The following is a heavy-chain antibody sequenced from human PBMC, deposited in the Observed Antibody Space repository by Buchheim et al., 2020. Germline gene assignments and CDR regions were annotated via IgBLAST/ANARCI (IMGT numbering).Heavy chain of an antibody. V-gene: IGHV1-46*01. Sequence: QVQLVQSGAEVKKPGASVKVSCKASGYTFTRYNIHWVRQAPGQGLEWMGIINPSGGSTRYAQRFQGRVTMTRDTSTSPVYLELSSLTSEDTALYYCAKDLGITSENWFDPWGQGTL. CDR3: AKDLGITSENWFDP. CDR1: GYTFTRYN. J-gene: IGHJ5*02. D-gene: IGHD2-2*01. CDR2: INPSGGST.